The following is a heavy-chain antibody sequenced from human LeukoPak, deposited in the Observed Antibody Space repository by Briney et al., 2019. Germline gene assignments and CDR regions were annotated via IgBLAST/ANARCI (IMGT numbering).Heavy chain of an antibody. CDR2: ISIGGSTT. J-gene: IGHJ4*02. CDR1: GFTLTTYA. D-gene: IGHD1-26*01. CDR3: AKGFSGSYSIFDC. V-gene: IGHV3-23*01. Sequence: QPGESLRLSCTASGFTLTTYAMSWVRQAPGKGLEWVSTISIGGSTTFYADSVKGRFTISGDSSKNTLYLQMNSLKAEDTAIYYCAKGFSGSYSIFDCWGQGTLVTVSS.